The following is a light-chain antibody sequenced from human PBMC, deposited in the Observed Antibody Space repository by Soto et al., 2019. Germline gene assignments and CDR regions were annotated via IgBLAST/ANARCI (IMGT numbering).Light chain of an antibody. V-gene: IGKV3-20*01. Sequence: ENVLTQSPGILSLSPGERATLSCRAGQTVGTDYVAWYQQKPGQAPRLLIYGASNRATGIPDRFSGTGSGTDFTLTISSLEPVDFAVYHCHQYGDSPWTFGQGTKV. J-gene: IGKJ1*01. CDR3: HQYGDSPWT. CDR1: QTVGTDY. CDR2: GAS.